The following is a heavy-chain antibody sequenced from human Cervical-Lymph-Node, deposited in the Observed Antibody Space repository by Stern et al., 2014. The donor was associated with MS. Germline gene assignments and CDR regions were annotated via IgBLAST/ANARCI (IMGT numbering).Heavy chain of an antibody. D-gene: IGHD4-17*01. CDR3: ATPSTVTVGGMDV. CDR1: GGTFSTQA. V-gene: IGHV1-69*01. J-gene: IGHJ6*02. CDR2: IIPIFGTP. Sequence: QMQLVQSGAEVKKPGSSVKVSCKASGGTFSTQAINWVRQAPGQGLEWVGGIIPIFGTPNYAQKVQDRVTITADESTSTAYMDLNSLRSEDTAVYYCATPSTVTVGGMDVWGQGTTVTVSS.